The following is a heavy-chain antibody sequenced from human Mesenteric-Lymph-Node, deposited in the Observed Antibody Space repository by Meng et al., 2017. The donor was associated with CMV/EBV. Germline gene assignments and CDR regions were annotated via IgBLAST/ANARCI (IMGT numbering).Heavy chain of an antibody. J-gene: IGHJ5*02. CDR1: GGSISSSSYY. CDR3: ARPHYYGSGSSPWFDP. Sequence: QLQLQESGPGLLKPSETLSLTCTVSGGSISSSSYYWGWIRQPPGKGLEWLGSIYYSGSTYYNPSLKSRVTISVDTSKNQFSLKLSSVTAADTAVYYCARPHYYGSGSSPWFDPWGQGTLVTVSS. CDR2: IYYSGST. D-gene: IGHD3-10*01. V-gene: IGHV4-39*01.